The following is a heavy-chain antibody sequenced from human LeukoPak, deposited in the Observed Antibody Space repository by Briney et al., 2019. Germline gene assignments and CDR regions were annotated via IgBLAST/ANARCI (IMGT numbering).Heavy chain of an antibody. CDR3: ARDISSRYFDL. V-gene: IGHV3-33*01. CDR1: GFTFSSYG. Sequence: PGGSLRLSCAASGFTFSSYGMHWVRQAPGKGLEWVAVASYAGTNKYYADSVKGRFTISRDNSKNTLYLQMNSLRAEDTAVYYCARDISSRYFDLWGQGTLVTVSS. CDR2: ASYAGTNK. J-gene: IGHJ4*02.